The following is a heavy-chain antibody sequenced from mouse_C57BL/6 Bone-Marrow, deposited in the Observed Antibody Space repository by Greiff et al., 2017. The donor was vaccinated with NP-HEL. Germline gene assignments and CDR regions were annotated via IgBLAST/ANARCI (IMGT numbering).Heavy chain of an antibody. Sequence: DVQLQESGGGLVQPGGSLKLSCAASGIDFSRYWMSWVRRAPGKGLEWIGEINPDSSTINYAPSLKDKFIISRDNAKNTLYLQMSKVRSEDTALYYCARKEDYYGSSFAYWGQGTLVTVSA. J-gene: IGHJ3*01. CDR2: INPDSSTI. V-gene: IGHV4-1*01. CDR1: GIDFSRYW. D-gene: IGHD1-1*01. CDR3: ARKEDYYGSSFAY.